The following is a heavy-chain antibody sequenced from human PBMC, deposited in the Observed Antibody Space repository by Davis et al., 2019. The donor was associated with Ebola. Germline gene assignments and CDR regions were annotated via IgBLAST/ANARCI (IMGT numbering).Heavy chain of an antibody. D-gene: IGHD3-22*01. CDR1: GGPVRSSSHY. CDR2: IFYSGST. Sequence: PGGSLRLSCTVSGGPVRSSSHYWSWIRQPPGKRLEWIGYIFYSGSTKYNPSLKGRVPILVDTSKNQFSLKLSSVTDADTAVYYCAREFGHYYDSTGYGYLDYWGQGTLVTVSS. J-gene: IGHJ4*02. CDR3: AREFGHYYDSTGYGYLDY. V-gene: IGHV4-61*01.